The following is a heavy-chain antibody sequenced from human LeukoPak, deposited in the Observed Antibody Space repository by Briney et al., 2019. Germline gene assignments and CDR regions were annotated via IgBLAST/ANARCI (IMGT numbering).Heavy chain of an antibody. Sequence: ASVKVSCKASGGTFSSYDINWVRQATGQGLEWMGWMNPNSGNTGYAQKFQGRVTITRNTSISTAYMELSSLRSEDTAVYYCAIQSPAYDGGHYWGQGTLVTVSS. D-gene: IGHD5-12*01. V-gene: IGHV1-8*03. J-gene: IGHJ4*02. CDR1: GGTFSSYD. CDR2: MNPNSGNT. CDR3: AIQSPAYDGGHY.